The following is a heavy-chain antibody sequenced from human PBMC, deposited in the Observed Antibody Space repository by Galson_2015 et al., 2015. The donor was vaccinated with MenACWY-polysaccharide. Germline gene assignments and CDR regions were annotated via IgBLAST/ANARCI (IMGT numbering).Heavy chain of an antibody. CDR3: RRPYYRSNTVFVY. CDR1: GFTFSIYW. J-gene: IGHJ4*02. Sequence: SLRLSCAASGFTFSIYWMTWVRQAPGKGLEWVANINESGSEKQYVDSVKGRFTISRDNAKNSVFLQMNSQRAEDTAVYYCRRPYYRSNTVFVYWVQGTLVTVSS. CDR2: INESGSEK. V-gene: IGHV3-7*01. D-gene: IGHD3-22*01.